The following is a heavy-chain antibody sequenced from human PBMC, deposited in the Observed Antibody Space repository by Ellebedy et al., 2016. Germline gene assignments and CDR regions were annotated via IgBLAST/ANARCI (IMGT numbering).Heavy chain of an antibody. Sequence: GGSLRLXXEVSGFTFSSYAMNWVRQAPGKGLEWVSYISTSSITIYYADSVKGRFAISRDNAKNSLYLQMNSLRAEDTAVYYCASSGDYDSSGYYPDYWGQGTLVTVSS. CDR2: ISTSSITI. CDR3: ASSGDYDSSGYYPDY. D-gene: IGHD3-22*01. CDR1: GFTFSSYA. V-gene: IGHV3-48*01. J-gene: IGHJ4*02.